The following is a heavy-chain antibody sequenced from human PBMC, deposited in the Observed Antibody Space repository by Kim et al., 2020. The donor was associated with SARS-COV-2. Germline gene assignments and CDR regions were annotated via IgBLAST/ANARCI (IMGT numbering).Heavy chain of an antibody. V-gene: IGHV1-18*01. CDR3: ARDHFHTLSDY. J-gene: IGHJ4*01. CDR1: GYTFTNYG. D-gene: IGHD2-15*01. CDR2: INSCDGNR. Sequence: ASVNVSCKASGYTFTNYGIHWVRQAPGQGLEWVAWINSCDGNRKYSQNLQGRVTLTSDTSTSTAYMELRDLTSDDTAVYYCARDHFHTLSDYWG.